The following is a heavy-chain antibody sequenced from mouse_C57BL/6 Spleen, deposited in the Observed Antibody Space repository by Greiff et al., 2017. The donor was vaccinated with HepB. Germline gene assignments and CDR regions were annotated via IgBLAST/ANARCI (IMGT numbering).Heavy chain of an antibody. D-gene: IGHD1-1*01. CDR3: TRYYYGSSWDD. J-gene: IGHJ2*01. CDR1: GFNIKDDY. Sequence: EVQLQQSGAELVRPGASVKLSCTASGFNIKDDYMHWVKQRPEQGLEWIGWIDPENGDTEYASKFQGKATITADTSSNTAYLQLSSLTSEDTAVYYCTRYYYGSSWDDWGQGTTLTVSS. V-gene: IGHV14-4*01. CDR2: IDPENGDT.